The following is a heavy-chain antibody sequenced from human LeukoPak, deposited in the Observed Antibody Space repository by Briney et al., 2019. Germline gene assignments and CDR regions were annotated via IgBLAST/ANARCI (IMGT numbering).Heavy chain of an antibody. D-gene: IGHD3-10*01. CDR3: VVPVWFTGPPETDY. CDR1: GLTLSRHA. V-gene: IGHV3-30*02. Sequence: PGGSLRLSCAAAGLTLSRHAIHWVRQAPGKGLEWVAHIGKDGEWQLYADSVKGRFTISRDNSKNTVYLQMNGLRSEDTAVHYCVVPVWFTGPPETDYWGQGTLLTVSS. J-gene: IGHJ4*02. CDR2: IGKDGEWQ.